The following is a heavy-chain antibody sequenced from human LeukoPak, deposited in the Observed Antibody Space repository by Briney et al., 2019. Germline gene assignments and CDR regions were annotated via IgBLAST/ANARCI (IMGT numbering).Heavy chain of an antibody. J-gene: IGHJ6*02. CDR1: GGSISSYY. CDR3: ARDQANIVVVPAAMPDYYYYGMDV. D-gene: IGHD2-2*01. Sequence: KPSETPSLTCTVSGGSISSYYWSWIRQPAGKGLEWIGRIYTSGSTNYNPSLKSRVTMSVDTSKNQFSLKLSSVTAADTAVYYCARDQANIVVVPAAMPDYYYYGMDVWGQGTTVTVSS. V-gene: IGHV4-4*07. CDR2: IYTSGST.